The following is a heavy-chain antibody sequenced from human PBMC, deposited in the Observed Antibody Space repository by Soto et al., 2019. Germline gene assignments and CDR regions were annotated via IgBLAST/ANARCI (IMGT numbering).Heavy chain of an antibody. CDR2: ISGTTDRT. D-gene: IGHD5-12*01. J-gene: IGHJ1*01. CDR3: EGSWT. Sequence: EVQVLESGGGLVQPGGSLRLCCAASGFTIRNYAMSWVRQAPGKALEWVAGISGTTDRTYYRDSVEGRFTIFKDTSKNTLYLEMNSLRAEDTALYRCEGSWTWGQGTLVTVSS. CDR1: GFTIRNYA. V-gene: IGHV3-23*02.